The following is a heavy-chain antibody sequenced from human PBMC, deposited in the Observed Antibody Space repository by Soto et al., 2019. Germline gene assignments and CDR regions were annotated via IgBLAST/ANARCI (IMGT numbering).Heavy chain of an antibody. CDR2: IWYDGSNK. V-gene: IGHV3-33*01. J-gene: IGHJ6*02. D-gene: IGHD2-2*02. CDR3: ARDPLGYCSSTSCYTLDAPEEDYYYHGMGV. Sequence: RRLSCAASGFTFSSDCMHWVRQAPGKGLEWVAVIWYDGSNKYYADSVKGRFTISRDNSKNTLYLQMNSLRAEDTAVYYCARDPLGYCSSTSCYTLDAPEEDYYYHGMGVWGQGRTGTVAS. CDR1: GFTFSSDC.